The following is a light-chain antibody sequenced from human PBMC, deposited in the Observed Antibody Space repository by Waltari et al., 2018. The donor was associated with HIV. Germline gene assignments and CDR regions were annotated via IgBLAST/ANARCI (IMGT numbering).Light chain of an antibody. CDR3: QSADRSGSHVV. CDR1: EFPNRY. Sequence: SYELTQPPSMSVSPGQTARLTCFGDEFPNRYDYWYQQRPGQAPVLVIYKDRERPSGIPERFSGSNSGTTFTLIISGVQPEDEADYYCQSADRSGSHVVFGGGTKVTV. V-gene: IGLV3-25*03. CDR2: KDR. J-gene: IGLJ2*01.